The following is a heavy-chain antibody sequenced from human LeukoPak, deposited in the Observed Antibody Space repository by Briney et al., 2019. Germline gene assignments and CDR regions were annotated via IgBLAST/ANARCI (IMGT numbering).Heavy chain of an antibody. CDR1: GFTFSSYG. V-gene: IGHV3-23*01. CDR3: AKDDYYDSSGHPFDY. CDR2: ISGSGGST. D-gene: IGHD3-22*01. Sequence: KPGGSLRLSCAASGFTFSSYGMSWVRQAPGKGLEWVSAISGSGGSTYYADSVKGRFTISRDNSKNTLYLQMNSLRAEDTAVYYCAKDDYYDSSGHPFDYWGQGTLVTVSS. J-gene: IGHJ4*02.